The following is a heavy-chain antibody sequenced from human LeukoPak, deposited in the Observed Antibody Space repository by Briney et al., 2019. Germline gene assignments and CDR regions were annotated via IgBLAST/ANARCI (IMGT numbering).Heavy chain of an antibody. CDR3: AKERLGATTPNPDY. CDR2: ISSDGSDK. J-gene: IGHJ4*02. Sequence: PGGSLRLSCAASGFTFSTYGMHWVRQAPGKGLEWVAVISSDGSDKYYTDSVKGRFTIPRDNSKNTLYLQMSSLRADDTALYYCAKERLGATTPNPDYWGQGTLVTVSS. V-gene: IGHV3-30*18. D-gene: IGHD1-26*01. CDR1: GFTFSTYG.